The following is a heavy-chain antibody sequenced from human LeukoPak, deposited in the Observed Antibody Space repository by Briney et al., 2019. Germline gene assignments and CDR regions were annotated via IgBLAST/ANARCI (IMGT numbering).Heavy chain of an antibody. Sequence: SETLSLTCTVSVGSISSGDYYWSWMRQPPGKGLEWVGYIYYSGSTYYNPSLKSRVTISVDTSKNQFSLKLSSVTAADTAVYYCAKTTVTTSGILFDYWGQGTLVTVSS. D-gene: IGHD4-17*01. CDR1: VGSISSGDYY. V-gene: IGHV4-30-4*08. J-gene: IGHJ4*02. CDR2: IYYSGST. CDR3: AKTTVTTSGILFDY.